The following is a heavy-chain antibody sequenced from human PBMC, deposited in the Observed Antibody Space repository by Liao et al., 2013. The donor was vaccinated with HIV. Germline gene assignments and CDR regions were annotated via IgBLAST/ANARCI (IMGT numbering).Heavy chain of an antibody. CDR3: ARGITMTLDGFDV. V-gene: IGHV4-34*01. Sequence: QVQLHQWGAGLLKPSETLSLTCAVNGGSFSDYSWNWLRQVPGKGLEWIGEIYHTGSTNYNPSLKGRVSVSIDTSQRQFSLKVNSVTAADTAVYYCARGITMTLDGFDVWGQGTMVTVSS. CDR2: IYHTGST. J-gene: IGHJ3*01. D-gene: IGHD5-24*01. CDR1: GGSFSDYS.